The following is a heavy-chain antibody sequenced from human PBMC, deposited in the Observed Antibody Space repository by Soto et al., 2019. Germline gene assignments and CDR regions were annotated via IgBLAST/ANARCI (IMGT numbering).Heavy chain of an antibody. D-gene: IGHD4-17*01. V-gene: IGHV3-30*18. J-gene: IGHJ4*02. Sequence: QVQLVESGGGVVQPGRSLRLSCAASGFTFNSYGMHWVSQAPGKGLEWVTVISYDGSNKYYEDSVKGRFTISRDNSKNTLYLQMNSLRAEDTAVYYCAKCGPYGDYLSDYFDYWGQGTLVTVSS. CDR3: AKCGPYGDYLSDYFDY. CDR2: ISYDGSNK. CDR1: GFTFNSYG.